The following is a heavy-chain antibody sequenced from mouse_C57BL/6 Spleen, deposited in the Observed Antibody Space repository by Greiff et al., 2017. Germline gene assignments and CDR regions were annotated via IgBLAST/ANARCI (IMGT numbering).Heavy chain of an antibody. CDR1: GYTFTNYW. V-gene: IGHV1-63*01. J-gene: IGHJ1*03. Sequence: QVQLQQSGAELVRPGTSVKMSCKASGYTFTNYWIGWAKQRPGHGLEWIGDIYPGGGYTNYNEKFKGKATLTADKSSSPAYMQFSSLLSEDSAIYYCARTTGGYFDVWGTGTTVTVSS. D-gene: IGHD1-1*01. CDR3: ARTTGGYFDV. CDR2: IYPGGGYT.